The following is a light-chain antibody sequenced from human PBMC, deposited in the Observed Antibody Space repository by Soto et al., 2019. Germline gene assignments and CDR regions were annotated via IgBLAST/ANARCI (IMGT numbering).Light chain of an antibody. J-gene: IGKJ5*01. Sequence: EIVLTQSPATLSLSPGERATLSCRASQSISSYLAWYQQKPGQAPRLLIYDASTMPSGIPARFSGSGSGTDYSLTISSIEPEDFAVYYCQQSNNCPPITFGQGTRLEIK. CDR1: QSISSY. CDR2: DAS. V-gene: IGKV3-11*01. CDR3: QQSNNCPPIT.